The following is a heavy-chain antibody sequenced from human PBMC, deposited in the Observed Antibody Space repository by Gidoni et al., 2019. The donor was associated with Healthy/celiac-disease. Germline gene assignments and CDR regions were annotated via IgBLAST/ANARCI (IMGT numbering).Heavy chain of an antibody. D-gene: IGHD3-10*01. J-gene: IGHJ4*02. CDR1: GFTFSSYG. Sequence: QVQLVESGGGVVQPGRSLRLSCAASGFTFSSYGMHWVRQAPGKGLEWVAVISYDGSNKYYADSVKGRFTISRDNSKNTLYLQMNSLRAEDTAVYYCAKGMYYGSGSYADYWGQGTLVTVSS. CDR3: AKGMYYGSGSYADY. CDR2: ISYDGSNK. V-gene: IGHV3-30*18.